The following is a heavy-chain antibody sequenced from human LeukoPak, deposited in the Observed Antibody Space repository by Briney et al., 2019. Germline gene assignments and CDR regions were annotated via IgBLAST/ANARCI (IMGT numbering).Heavy chain of an antibody. V-gene: IGHV4-34*01. J-gene: IGHJ4*02. CDR1: GDSFSGSY. Sequence: PSETLSLTCAVHGDSFSGSYWNWIRQPPGKGLEWIGEINPSGSTNYNPSLKSRVTISVDTSKNQFSLKLSSVTAADTAVYYCARVEIAVSLRFDYWGQGTLVTVSS. D-gene: IGHD5-24*01. CDR2: INPSGST. CDR3: ARVEIAVSLRFDY.